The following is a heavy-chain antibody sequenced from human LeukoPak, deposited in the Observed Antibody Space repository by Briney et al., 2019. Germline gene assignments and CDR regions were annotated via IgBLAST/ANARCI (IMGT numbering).Heavy chain of an antibody. V-gene: IGHV3-7*01. CDR1: GFIFTNYF. Sequence: GGSLRLSCAASGFIFTNYFMSWVRQAPGKGLEWVASIKHDGSEKYYVDSVKGRFTISRDNAKNSLYLQMNSLRAEDTAIYYCVGQNYFDYWGRGTLVTVSS. CDR3: VGQNYFDY. CDR2: IKHDGSEK. J-gene: IGHJ4*02.